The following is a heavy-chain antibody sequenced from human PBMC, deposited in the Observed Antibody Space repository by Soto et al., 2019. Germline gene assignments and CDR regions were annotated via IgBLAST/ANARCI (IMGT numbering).Heavy chain of an antibody. CDR2: VNTDGTST. J-gene: IGHJ4*02. V-gene: IGHV3-74*01. D-gene: IGHD2-2*01. Sequence: PGGSLRLSCTASGFNFGGYWMHWVRQVPGKGLVWVSHVNTDGTSTDYADSVKGRFTISRDNAKNTLYLQMNSLRAEDTAVYYCASLSAPADFWGQGTLVTVSS. CDR3: ASLSAPADF. CDR1: GFNFGGYW.